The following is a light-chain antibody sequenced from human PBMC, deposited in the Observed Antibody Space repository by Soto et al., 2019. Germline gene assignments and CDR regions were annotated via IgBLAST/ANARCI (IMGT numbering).Light chain of an antibody. CDR3: SAYTVSRTYV. CDR1: SSDVGAYNF. Sequence: LTQPASVSGSPGQSITISCTGTSSDVGAYNFVSWHQQHPGKAPKLMIYNVYDRPSGISYRFSGSKSGNTASLTISGLQGEDEADYYCSAYTVSRTYVFGTGTKVT. CDR2: NVY. V-gene: IGLV2-14*03. J-gene: IGLJ1*01.